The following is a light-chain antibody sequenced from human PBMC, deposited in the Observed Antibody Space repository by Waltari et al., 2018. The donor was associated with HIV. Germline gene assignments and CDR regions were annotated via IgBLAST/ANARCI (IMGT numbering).Light chain of an antibody. Sequence: QSALTQPRSVSGSPGQSVTISCTGTSSDVGGYNYVSWYPQHPGKAPNLMIYDVTKRPSGFPDRFSGSKSGNTASLTISGLQAEDEADYYCCSYAGSYTFGFGGGTKLTVL. J-gene: IGLJ3*02. CDR1: SSDVGGYNY. V-gene: IGLV2-11*01. CDR2: DVT. CDR3: CSYAGSYTFG.